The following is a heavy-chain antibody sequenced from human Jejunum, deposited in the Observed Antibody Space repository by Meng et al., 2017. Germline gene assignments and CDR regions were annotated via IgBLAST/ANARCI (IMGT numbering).Heavy chain of an antibody. V-gene: IGHV3-33*01. CDR1: GFIFSEFG. CDR3: VRGQSSGWYEYFSH. Sequence: GESLKISCAASGFIFSEFGMHWVRQSPGKGLEWVAVLWRDGTNQYYADPVEGRFIVSRDNSRNTLSLQMNSLRDEDTAVYYCVRGQSSGWYEYFSHWGQGTLVTVSS. J-gene: IGHJ4*02. CDR2: LWRDGTNQ. D-gene: IGHD6-19*01.